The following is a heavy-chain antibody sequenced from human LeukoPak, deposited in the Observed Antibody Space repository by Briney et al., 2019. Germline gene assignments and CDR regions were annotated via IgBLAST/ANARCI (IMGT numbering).Heavy chain of an antibody. Sequence: SGPALVRPTQTLTLTCIFSGFSLSTSGVGVGWIRQPPGKALEWLALIYWDNDKRYSPFLKSRLTITKDTPKNQVVFIMADMDLVDTATYYCVHSVAMAGTDAFAVWGQGALVTVSS. V-gene: IGHV2-5*02. CDR3: VHSVAMAGTDAFAV. CDR1: GFSLSTSGVG. J-gene: IGHJ3*01. CDR2: IYWDNDK. D-gene: IGHD6-19*01.